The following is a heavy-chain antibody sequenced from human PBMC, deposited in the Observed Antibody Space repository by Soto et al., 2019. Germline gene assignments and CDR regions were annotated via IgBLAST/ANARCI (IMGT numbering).Heavy chain of an antibody. CDR2: IKHSGNT. CDR3: ARGKMEVAAAGGRDFDY. Sequence: QVQLQQWGAGLLKPSETLSLTCAVYGGSLSGYYWSWIRQPPGKGLEWLGEIKHSGNTNYNPSLKRRVTISVDTSKNQFSLMLSSVTAADAAVYYWARGKMEVAAAGGRDFDYWGQGTLVTVSS. CDR1: GGSLSGYY. V-gene: IGHV4-34*01. J-gene: IGHJ4*02. D-gene: IGHD6-13*01.